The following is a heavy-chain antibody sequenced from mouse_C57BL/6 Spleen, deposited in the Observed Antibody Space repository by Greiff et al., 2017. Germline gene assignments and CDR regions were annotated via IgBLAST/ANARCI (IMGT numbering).Heavy chain of an antibody. Sequence: EVKLQESGGDLVKPGGSLKLSCAASGFTFSSYGMSWVRQTPDKRLEWVATISSGGSYTYYPDSVKGRFTISRDNAKNTLYLQMSSLKSEDTAMYYCAREGYAGYFDVWGTGTTVTVSS. J-gene: IGHJ1*03. CDR2: ISSGGSYT. CDR3: AREGYAGYFDV. CDR1: GFTFSSYG. V-gene: IGHV5-6*01. D-gene: IGHD2-2*01.